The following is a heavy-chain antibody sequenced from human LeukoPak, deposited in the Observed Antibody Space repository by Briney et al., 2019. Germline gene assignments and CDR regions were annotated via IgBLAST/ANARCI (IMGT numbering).Heavy chain of an antibody. CDR3: ATSFGGGLDDP. J-gene: IGHJ5*02. CDR2: FDPEDGET. V-gene: IGHV1-24*01. CDR1: GGTFSSYA. Sequence: ASVKVSCKASGGTFSSYAISWVRQAPGQGLEWMGGFDPEDGETIYAQKFQGRVTMTEDTSTDTAYMEPSSLRSEDTAVYYCATSFGGGLDDPWGQGTLVTVSS. D-gene: IGHD3-16*01.